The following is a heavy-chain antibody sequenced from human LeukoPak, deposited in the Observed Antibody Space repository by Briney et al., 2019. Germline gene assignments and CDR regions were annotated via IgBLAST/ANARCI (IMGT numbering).Heavy chain of an antibody. CDR2: IKQDGSEK. Sequence: GGSLRLSCAASGFTFSSYWMSWVRQAPGKGLEWVANIKQDGSEKYYVDSVKGRFTISRDNAKNSLYLQMNSLRAEDTAVYYCARDLIFWSGNYWYFDLWGRGTLVTVSS. V-gene: IGHV3-7*01. D-gene: IGHD3-3*01. J-gene: IGHJ2*01. CDR1: GFTFSSYW. CDR3: ARDLIFWSGNYWYFDL.